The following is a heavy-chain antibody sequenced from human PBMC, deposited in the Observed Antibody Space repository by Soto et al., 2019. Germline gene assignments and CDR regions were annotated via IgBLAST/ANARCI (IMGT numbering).Heavy chain of an antibody. CDR3: ASGRASGRYYIIDY. V-gene: IGHV1-8*01. Sequence: ASVKVSCKASGSTITSYDINWVRQATGHGLEWMGWINPNSGNIGYAQKFQGRVTMTRDTAIRTAYMEVSRLRSDDTAVYYCASGRASGRYYIIDYWGQGTLVTVS. CDR2: INPNSGNI. D-gene: IGHD3-10*01. CDR1: GSTITSYD. J-gene: IGHJ4*02.